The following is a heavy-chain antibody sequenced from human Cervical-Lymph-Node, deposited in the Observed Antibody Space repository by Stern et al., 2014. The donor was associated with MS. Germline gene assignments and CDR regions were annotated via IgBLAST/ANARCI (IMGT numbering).Heavy chain of an antibody. D-gene: IGHD2-2*01. CDR3: AKGLFFSSFDF. V-gene: IGHV3-23*04. J-gene: IGHJ4*02. Sequence: VQLVQSGGGLAQPGGSLRLSCAASGFTFNNYGLSWVRQAPGKGLEWVSATSGSGHTTYYADSVKGRFTISRDNSKNSLYLQMNSLRVEDTAIYYCAKGLFFSSFDFWGQGTVVTVSS. CDR2: TSGSGHTT. CDR1: GFTFNNYG.